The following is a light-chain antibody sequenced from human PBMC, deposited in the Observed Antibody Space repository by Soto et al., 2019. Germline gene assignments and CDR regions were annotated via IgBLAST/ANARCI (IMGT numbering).Light chain of an antibody. J-gene: IGKJ5*01. V-gene: IGKV3-20*01. CDR2: GAS. CDR3: QQYGTSPST. CDR1: QSVSSNY. Sequence: ESVLTQSPGTLSLSPGDRVTLSCRASQSVSSNYLAWYQQKPGQAPRLLVYGASTRATGIPDRFSGSGSGTDFTLTISRLEPEDFAVYYCQQYGTSPSTFGQGTRLEIK.